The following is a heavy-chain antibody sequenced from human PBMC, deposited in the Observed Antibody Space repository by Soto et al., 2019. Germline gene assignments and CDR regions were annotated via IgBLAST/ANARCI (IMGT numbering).Heavy chain of an antibody. CDR3: ARGRRDTTVKRTYYYYMDV. D-gene: IGHD4-4*01. V-gene: IGHV4-34*01. Sequence: SETLSLTCAVYGGSFSGYYWSRIRQPPGKGLEWIGEINHSGSTNYNPSLKSRVTISVDTSKNQFSLKLSSVTAADTAVYYCARGRRDTTVKRTYYYYMDVWGKGTTVTVSS. CDR2: INHSGST. CDR1: GGSFSGYY. J-gene: IGHJ6*03.